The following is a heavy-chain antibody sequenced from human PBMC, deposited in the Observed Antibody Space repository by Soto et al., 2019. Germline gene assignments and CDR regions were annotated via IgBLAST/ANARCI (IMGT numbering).Heavy chain of an antibody. J-gene: IGHJ5*02. D-gene: IGHD5-18*01. V-gene: IGHV4-30-4*01. CDR3: ARGRGYSYGLDP. Sequence: SETLSLTCTVSGDSISSNNNYWSWIRQPPGEGLEWIGFISYSGTTSYSPSLKSRVAISLDTSKNQFSLSLSSVTAADSAVYYCARGRGYSYGLDPWGQGTLVTVSS. CDR2: ISYSGTT. CDR1: GDSISSNNNY.